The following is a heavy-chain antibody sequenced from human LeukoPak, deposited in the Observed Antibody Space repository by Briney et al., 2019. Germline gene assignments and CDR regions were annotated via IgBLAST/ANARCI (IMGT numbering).Heavy chain of an antibody. CDR3: ATLGASLECDSGSFPDY. D-gene: IGHD3-10*01. CDR2: IFYTGNT. V-gene: IGHV4-39*01. Sequence: SETLSLTSGVSGVYFSSSGCYWGWIRQPPGKGLEWIGSIFYTGNTSYHPSLKNRITISADTSKNQFCLGLMFVTAACPSDCDCATLGASLECDSGSFPDYWGQGTLVTVSS. CDR1: GVYFSSSGCY. J-gene: IGHJ4*02.